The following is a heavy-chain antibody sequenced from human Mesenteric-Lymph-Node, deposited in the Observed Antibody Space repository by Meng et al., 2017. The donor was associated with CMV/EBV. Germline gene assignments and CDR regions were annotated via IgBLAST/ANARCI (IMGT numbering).Heavy chain of an antibody. CDR3: ASGVRELGEGMDV. CDR2: ISSSSSTI. J-gene: IGHJ6*02. D-gene: IGHD3-16*01. V-gene: IGHV3-48*04. CDR1: GFTFSSYS. Sequence: GESLKISCAASGFTFSSYSMNWVRQAPGKGLEWVSYISSSSSTIYYADSVKGRFTISRDNAKNSLYLQMNSLRAEDTAVYYCASGVRELGEGMDVWGQGTTVTVSS.